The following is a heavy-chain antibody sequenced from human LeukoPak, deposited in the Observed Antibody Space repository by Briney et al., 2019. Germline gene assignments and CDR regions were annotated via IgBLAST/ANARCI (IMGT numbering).Heavy chain of an antibody. CDR1: GDSVSSNGAT. CDR2: TYYRSKWYN. J-gene: IGHJ4*02. V-gene: IGHV6-1*01. CDR3: ARAMRIVAAGTCYFDY. Sequence: SQTLSLTCAISGDSVSSNGATWNWIRQSPSRVLEWLGRTYYRSKWYNHYAVSVKSRITINPDTSKNQFSLQLNSVTPEDTAVYYCARAMRIVAAGTCYFDYGRRGTWSASPQ. D-gene: IGHD6-25*01.